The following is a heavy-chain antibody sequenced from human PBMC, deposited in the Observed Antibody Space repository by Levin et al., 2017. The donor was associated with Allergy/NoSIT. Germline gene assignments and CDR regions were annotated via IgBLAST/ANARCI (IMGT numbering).Heavy chain of an antibody. V-gene: IGHV4-31*03. D-gene: IGHD3-9*01. CDR2: IYYSGST. J-gene: IGHJ4*02. CDR1: GGSISSGGYY. CDR3: ARVPYDILTGRGRGRGGWFDY. Sequence: SETLSLTCTVSGGSISSGGYYWSWIRQHPGKGLEWIGYIYYSGSTYYNPSLKSRVTISVDTSKNQFSLKLSSVTAADTAVYYCARVPYDILTGRGRGRGGWFDYWGQGTLVTVSS.